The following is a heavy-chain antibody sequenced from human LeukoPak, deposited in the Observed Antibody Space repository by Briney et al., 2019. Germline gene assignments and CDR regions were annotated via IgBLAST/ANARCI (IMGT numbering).Heavy chain of an antibody. CDR3: ARYHCGSTYCPGVDF. J-gene: IGHJ4*02. Sequence: SETLSLTCTVSAGSINSGGYFWTWVRQHPGEGLEWIGYIWNNGNSYYNPSLSSRVIISADSSKSTFSLKLSSVTAADTAVYYCARYHCGSTYCPGVDFYGQGTLVTVSS. CDR1: AGSINSGGYF. D-gene: IGHD2-2*01. V-gene: IGHV4-31*03. CDR2: IWNNGNS.